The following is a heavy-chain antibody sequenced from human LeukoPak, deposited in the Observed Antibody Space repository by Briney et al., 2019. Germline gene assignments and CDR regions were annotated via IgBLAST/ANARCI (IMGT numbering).Heavy chain of an antibody. Sequence: GGSLRLSCVASGFTFSKYTMSWVRQAPGKGLEWVSGIYGGVTATTFYAESVKGRFTISRDNSKNTLYLQMNSLRDEDTAVYYCAKDLTPDGAWDIDYWGQGTLITVSS. CDR3: AKDLTPDGAWDIDY. CDR2: IYGGVTATT. D-gene: IGHD3-9*01. CDR1: GFTFSKYT. J-gene: IGHJ4*02. V-gene: IGHV3-23*03.